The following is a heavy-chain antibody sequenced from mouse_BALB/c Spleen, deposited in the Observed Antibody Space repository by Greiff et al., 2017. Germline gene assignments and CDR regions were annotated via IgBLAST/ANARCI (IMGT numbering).Heavy chain of an antibody. V-gene: IGHV3-2*02. Sequence: EVQLVESGPGLVKPSQSLSLTCTVTGYSITSDYAWNWIRQFPGNKLEWMGYISYSGSTSYNPSLKSRISITRDTSKNQFFLQLNSVTTEDTATYYCAREVDDWYFDVWGAGTTVTVSS. CDR1: GYSITSDYA. CDR2: ISYSGST. CDR3: AREVDDWYFDV. J-gene: IGHJ1*01. D-gene: IGHD1-1*02.